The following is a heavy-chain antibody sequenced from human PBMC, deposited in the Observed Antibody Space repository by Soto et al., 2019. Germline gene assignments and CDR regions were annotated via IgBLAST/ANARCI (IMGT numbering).Heavy chain of an antibody. CDR2: IYPGDSDT. J-gene: IGHJ6*02. CDR1: GYSFTSYW. Sequence: GESLKISCKGSGYSFTSYWIGWVRQMPGKGLEWMGIIYPGDSDTRYSPSFQGQVTISADKSISAAYLQWSSLKASDTAMYYCARDMGHSSGWYYYYGMDVWGQGTTVTVSS. V-gene: IGHV5-51*01. D-gene: IGHD6-19*01. CDR3: ARDMGHSSGWYYYYGMDV.